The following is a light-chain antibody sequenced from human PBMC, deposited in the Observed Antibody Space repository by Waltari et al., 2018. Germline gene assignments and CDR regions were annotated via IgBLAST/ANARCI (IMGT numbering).Light chain of an antibody. CDR1: SGHSSNT. CDR3: QTGGHGTWV. V-gene: IGLV4-69*01. CDR2: VNSDGSH. J-gene: IGLJ3*02. Sequence: QLVLTQSPSASASLGASVKLTCTLDSGHSSNTIAWLQQQPEKGPRYLLKVNSDGSHSKGAEIPDRFSGSSSGPERYLIISSVQSEDEADYYCQTGGHGTWVFGGGTKLTVL.